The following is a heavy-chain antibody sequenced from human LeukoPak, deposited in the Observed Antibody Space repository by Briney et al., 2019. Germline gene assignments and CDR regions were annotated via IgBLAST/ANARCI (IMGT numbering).Heavy chain of an antibody. CDR1: GFTFSSYA. CDR3: ARASIAARRYFDY. D-gene: IGHD6-6*01. V-gene: IGHV3-23*01. CDR2: ISGSGGST. Sequence: GGSLRLSCAASGFTFSSYAMSWVRQAPGKGLEWVSAISGSGGSTYYADSVKGRFTISRDNSKNTLYLQMNSLRAEDTAVYYCARASIAARRYFDYWGQGTLVTVSS. J-gene: IGHJ4*02.